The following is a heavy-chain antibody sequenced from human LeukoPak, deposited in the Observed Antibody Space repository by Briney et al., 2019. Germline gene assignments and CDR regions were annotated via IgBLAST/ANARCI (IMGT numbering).Heavy chain of an antibody. D-gene: IGHD3-22*01. CDR1: GFTFSSYA. Sequence: GGSLRLSCAASGFTFSSYAMSWVRQAPGKGLEWVANINQDGSEKYFVDSVKGRFSISRDNAKSSLYLQMNTLRADDTAVYYCARDRALYDSRRGYYYTEDDYWGQGTLVTVSS. J-gene: IGHJ4*02. CDR3: ARDRALYDSRRGYYYTEDDY. CDR2: INQDGSEK. V-gene: IGHV3-7*01.